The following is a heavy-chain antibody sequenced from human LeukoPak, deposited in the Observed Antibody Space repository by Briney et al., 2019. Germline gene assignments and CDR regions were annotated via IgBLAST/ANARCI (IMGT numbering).Heavy chain of an antibody. CDR2: IYHSGST. CDR1: GYSISSGYY. J-gene: IGHJ6*03. CDR3: ARVEMATTPYYYYYMDV. Sequence: SETLSLTCTVSGYSISSGYYWGWIRQPPGKGLEWIGSIYHSGSTYYNPSLKSRVTISVDTSKNQFSLKLSSVTAADTAVYYCARVEMATTPYYYYYMDVWGKGTTVTVSS. V-gene: IGHV4-38-2*02. D-gene: IGHD5-24*01.